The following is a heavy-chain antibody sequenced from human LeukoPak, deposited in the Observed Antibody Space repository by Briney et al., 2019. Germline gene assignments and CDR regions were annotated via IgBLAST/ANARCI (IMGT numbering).Heavy chain of an antibody. CDR2: IYTSGST. CDR3: ARVPTRDVWGSYRYSPNAFDI. Sequence: SETLSLTCTVSGGSISSGSYYWSWIRQPAGKGLEWIGRIYTSGSTNYNPSLKSRVTISVDTSKNQFSLKLSSVTAADTAVYYCARVPTRDVWGSYRYSPNAFDIWGQGTMVTVSS. D-gene: IGHD3-16*02. V-gene: IGHV4-61*02. CDR1: GGSISSGSYY. J-gene: IGHJ3*02.